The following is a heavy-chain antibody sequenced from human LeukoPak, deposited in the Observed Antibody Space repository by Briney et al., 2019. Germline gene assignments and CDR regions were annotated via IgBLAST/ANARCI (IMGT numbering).Heavy chain of an antibody. CDR2: IIASSGST. Sequence: SVKVSCKASGDTLSSSAINWVRQAPGQGLEWMGGIIASSGSTKYAKKFQGRATITADASTSTAYMELSSLRSEDTAMYFCARDLIGYYYDNSGYLGEAFDIWGQGTLVTVSS. D-gene: IGHD3-22*01. J-gene: IGHJ3*02. CDR1: GDTLSSSA. V-gene: IGHV1-69*13. CDR3: ARDLIGYYYDNSGYLGEAFDI.